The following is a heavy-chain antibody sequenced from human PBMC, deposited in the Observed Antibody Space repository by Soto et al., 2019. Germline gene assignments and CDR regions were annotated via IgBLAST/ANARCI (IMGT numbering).Heavy chain of an antibody. Sequence: QVQLQQWGAGLLKPSETLSLTCAVYGGFVSSGSYYWSWIRQPPGKGLEWIGEMSHSGGTHFKTDLKSRVTISVDTSKNQFSLKMGSVTAADTALYYCARVERGTATTVVDAFDIWGPGTMVTVSS. CDR1: GGFVSSGSYY. CDR2: MSHSGGT. CDR3: ARVERGTATTVVDAFDI. D-gene: IGHD1-1*01. V-gene: IGHV4-34*01. J-gene: IGHJ3*02.